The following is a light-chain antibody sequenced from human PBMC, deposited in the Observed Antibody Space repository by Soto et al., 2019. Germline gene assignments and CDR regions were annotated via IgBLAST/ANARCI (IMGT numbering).Light chain of an antibody. CDR3: LQYSSHSWT. Sequence: DMQMTQSPSTVSRCGVDRVCMTCRASRSISDWLAWYQQKPGKAPELLIFDASNLKSGVPSRFSGSGSGTEFTLTISRLQPDDVATYYCLQYSSHSWTFGQGTKVDIK. CDR1: RSISDW. J-gene: IGKJ1*01. V-gene: IGKV1-5*01. CDR2: DAS.